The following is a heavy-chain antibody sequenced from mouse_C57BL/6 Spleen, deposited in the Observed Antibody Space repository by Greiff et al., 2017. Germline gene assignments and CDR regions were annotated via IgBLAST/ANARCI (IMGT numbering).Heavy chain of an antibody. J-gene: IGHJ1*03. CDR3: ARMRIYYNYDGGDWYYDV. D-gene: IGHD2-4*01. CDR1: GFTFSSYT. V-gene: IGHV5-9*01. CDR2: LSGGGGNT. Sequence: EVKLVESGGGLVKPGGSLKLSCAASGFTFSSYTMSWVRQTPEKSLEWFVTLSGGGGNTYYPDSVKGRFTISRDNAKNTLYLQMRRLRSEDTALYYCARMRIYYNYDGGDWYYDVWGTGTTVTVSS.